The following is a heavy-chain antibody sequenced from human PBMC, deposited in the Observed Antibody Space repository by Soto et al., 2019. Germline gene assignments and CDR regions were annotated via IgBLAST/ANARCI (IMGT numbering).Heavy chain of an antibody. Sequence: XESLKLSCKCSGYSFTSYWISLVLQMPGKGLEWMGRIDPSDSYTNYSPSFQGHVTISADKSISTAYLQWSSLKASDTAMYYCARRGTPAYCSSNSCYFFGMDVWGQGTTVTVSS. V-gene: IGHV5-10-1*01. CDR3: ARRGTPAYCSSNSCYFFGMDV. CDR2: IDPSDSYT. CDR1: GYSFTSYW. J-gene: IGHJ6*02. D-gene: IGHD2-2*01.